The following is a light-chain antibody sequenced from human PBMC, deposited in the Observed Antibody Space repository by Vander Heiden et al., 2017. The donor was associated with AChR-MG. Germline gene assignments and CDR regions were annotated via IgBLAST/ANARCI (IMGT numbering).Light chain of an antibody. CDR1: QTINGH. CDR2: ETS. Sequence: IQVTQSPSSLSASVGDRVTITCLASQTINGHLNWYQQKPGQAPKLLIYETSNLQTGVPSRFGGSGSGTDFTLTIGSLQPEDFATYYCHQTYSTSLTFGGGTKVEIK. CDR3: HQTYSTSLT. V-gene: IGKV1-39*01. J-gene: IGKJ4*01.